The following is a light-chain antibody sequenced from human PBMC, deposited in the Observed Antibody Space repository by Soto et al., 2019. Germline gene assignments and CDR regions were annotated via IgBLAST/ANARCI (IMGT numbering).Light chain of an antibody. J-gene: IGKJ1*01. V-gene: IGKV2-28*01. CDR2: VGS. CDR1: QSLLHTNGYHY. Sequence: DVVMTQSPLSLPVTPGEPASISCRSSQSLLHTNGYHYLHWYLQKPGQSPQLLLYVGSNRASGVPDRFSGSGSGTDFTLKISEVETEEVGDYSCMRALQTPWTFGQGTKVEIK. CDR3: MRALQTPWT.